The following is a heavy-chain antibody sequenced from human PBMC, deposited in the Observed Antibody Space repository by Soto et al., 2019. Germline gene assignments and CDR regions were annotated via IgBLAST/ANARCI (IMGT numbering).Heavy chain of an antibody. Sequence: PGESLKISCKGSGYSFTSYWIGWVRQMPGKGLEWMGIIYPGDSDTRYSPSFQGQVTISADKSISTAYLQWSSLKASDTAMYYCARRGFSGSPQRRNYFDYWGQGTLVTVSS. V-gene: IGHV5-51*01. D-gene: IGHD3-10*01. J-gene: IGHJ4*02. CDR1: GYSFTSYW. CDR2: IYPGDSDT. CDR3: ARRGFSGSPQRRNYFDY.